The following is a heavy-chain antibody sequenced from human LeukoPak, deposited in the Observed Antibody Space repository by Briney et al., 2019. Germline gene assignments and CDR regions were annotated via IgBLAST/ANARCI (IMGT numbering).Heavy chain of an antibody. CDR3: ARDFIAAAGYFDY. Sequence: ASVKVSCKASGYTFTSYAMHWGRQAPGQRLEWMGWINAGNGNTKYSQKFQGRVTVTRDTSASTAYMELSSLRSEDTAVYYCARDFIAAAGYFDYWGQGTLVTVSS. CDR2: INAGNGNT. CDR1: GYTFTSYA. D-gene: IGHD6-13*01. V-gene: IGHV1-3*01. J-gene: IGHJ4*02.